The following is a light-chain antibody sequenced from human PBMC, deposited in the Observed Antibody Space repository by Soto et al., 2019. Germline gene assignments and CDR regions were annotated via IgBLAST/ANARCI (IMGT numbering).Light chain of an antibody. CDR1: QSVGSNS. V-gene: IGKV3-20*01. Sequence: IVLTQSPGTLSLSPGERATLSCRASQSVGSNSLAWYQQKPGQAPRLLIYNTFSRATGIPDRFSGSGSGTDFTLTITSLEPEDFAVYYCQQYVNSLTWTFGQGTKV. J-gene: IGKJ1*01. CDR2: NTF. CDR3: QQYVNSLTWT.